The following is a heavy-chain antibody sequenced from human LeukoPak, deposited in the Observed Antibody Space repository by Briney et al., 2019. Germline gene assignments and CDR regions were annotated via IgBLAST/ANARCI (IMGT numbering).Heavy chain of an antibody. CDR3: AKDSYGLDV. J-gene: IGHJ6*02. V-gene: IGHV3-23*01. CDR2: VSRGGAST. Sequence: GGSLRLSCAVSKFIFTTYTMTWVRQAPGKGLEWVSSVSRGGASTYYADSVKGRFTISRDSSNNTMYLQMRSLRAEDTAVYYCAKDSYGLDVWGQGTTVSVSS. CDR1: KFIFTTYT.